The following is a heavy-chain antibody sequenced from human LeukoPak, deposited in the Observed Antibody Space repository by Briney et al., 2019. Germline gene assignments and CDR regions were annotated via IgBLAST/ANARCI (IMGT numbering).Heavy chain of an antibody. CDR3: ARHPIGFDSGYVNNWFDP. CDR2: INPSGGST. Sequence: ASVKVSCKASGYTFTSYCMHWVRQAPGQGLEWMGIINPSGGSTSYAQKFQGRVTMTRDTSTSTVYMELSSLRSEDTAVYYCARHPIGFDSGYVNNWFDPWGQGTLVTVSS. D-gene: IGHD5-12*01. CDR1: GYTFTSYC. J-gene: IGHJ5*02. V-gene: IGHV1-46*01.